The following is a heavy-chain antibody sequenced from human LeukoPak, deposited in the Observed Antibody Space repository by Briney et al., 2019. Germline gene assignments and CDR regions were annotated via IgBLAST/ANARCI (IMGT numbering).Heavy chain of an antibody. V-gene: IGHV3-20*04. CDR1: GFTFDDYG. J-gene: IGHJ3*02. CDR3: ARARGSGPYDAFDI. CDR2: INWNAGST. D-gene: IGHD6-19*01. Sequence: GGSLRLSCAASGFTFDDYGMSWVRQAPGKGLEWVSGINWNAGSTGYADSVRGRFTISRDNAKNPLFLQMNSLRAEDTALYYCARARGSGPYDAFDIWGQGTMVTVAS.